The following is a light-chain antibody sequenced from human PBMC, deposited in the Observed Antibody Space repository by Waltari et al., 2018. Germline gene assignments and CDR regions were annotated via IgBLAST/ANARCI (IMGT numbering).Light chain of an antibody. CDR2: AAS. Sequence: IQLTQSPSALSASVGDRVTITCRATQDIYTYVAWYQQEPGKAPKLLIYAASTLQSGVPSRFSGSGSGTDFTLTISSLQPEDFATYYCQQFNSYPRTFGQGTKVEIK. CDR3: QQFNSYPRT. V-gene: IGKV1-9*01. CDR1: QDIYTY. J-gene: IGKJ1*01.